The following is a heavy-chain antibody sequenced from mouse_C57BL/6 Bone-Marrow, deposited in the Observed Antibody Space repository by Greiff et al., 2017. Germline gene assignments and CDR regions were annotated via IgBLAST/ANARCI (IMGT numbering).Heavy chain of an antibody. D-gene: IGHD1-1*01. CDR3: AKQYYSRDYAMDY. CDR2: ISSGGSNT. Sequence: DVMLVEPGGDLVKPGGSLKLSCAASGFTFSSYGMSWVRQTPDKRLEWVGTISSGGSNTYYPDSVKGRFTISRDNAKNTLYIQMSSLKSEHTAMYYCAKQYYSRDYAMDYWGQGTSVTVSS. V-gene: IGHV5-6*02. CDR1: GFTFSSYG. J-gene: IGHJ4*01.